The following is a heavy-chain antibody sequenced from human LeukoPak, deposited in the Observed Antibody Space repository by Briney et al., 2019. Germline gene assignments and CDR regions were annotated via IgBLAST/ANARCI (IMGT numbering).Heavy chain of an antibody. D-gene: IGHD6-19*01. J-gene: IGHJ5*02. V-gene: IGHV4-59*01. CDR1: GVCMTYYY. CDR3: ARASGQWLDRYNWFDP. Sequence: SETLSLTCTVSGVCMTYYYWAWIRQPPGKTLEWICFTYHSGRTDYSPSLKGRVSISVDRARSSNQFSLTLSSVTAADTAVYYCARASGQWLDRYNWFDPWGQGTLVTVSS. CDR2: TYHSGRT.